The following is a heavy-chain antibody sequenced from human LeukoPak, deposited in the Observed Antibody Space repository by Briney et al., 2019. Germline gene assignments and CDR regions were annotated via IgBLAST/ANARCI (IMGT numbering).Heavy chain of an antibody. V-gene: IGHV3-23*01. CDR3: AKDRLDYAGPHDYFEW. Sequence: GGSLRLSCEAPGFSFSSYAMSWVRQSPGKGLEWVATVCASGGCTYYADSVEGRFTVSRDNAMNTLSLQMDSLRADDTAVYFCAKDRLDYAGPHDYFEWWGQGTLVTVSS. CDR2: VCASGGCT. J-gene: IGHJ4*02. D-gene: IGHD3-9*01. CDR1: GFSFSSYA.